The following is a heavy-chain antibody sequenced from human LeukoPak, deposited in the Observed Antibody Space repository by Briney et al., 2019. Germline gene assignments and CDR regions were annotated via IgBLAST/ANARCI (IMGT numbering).Heavy chain of an antibody. CDR2: IKSKTDGGTT. CDR3: TTDFSTVTTQFDY. Sequence: GGSLRLSCAASGSTLSNAWMNWVRQAPGKGLEWVGRIKSKTDGGTTDYAAPVKGRFTISRDDSKSTLYLQMNSLKTEDTAVYYCTTDFSTVTTQFDYWGQGTLVTVSS. D-gene: IGHD4-17*01. J-gene: IGHJ4*02. V-gene: IGHV3-15*01. CDR1: GSTLSNAW.